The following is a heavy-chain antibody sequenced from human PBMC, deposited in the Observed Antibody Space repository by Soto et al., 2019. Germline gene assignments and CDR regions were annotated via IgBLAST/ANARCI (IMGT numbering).Heavy chain of an antibody. Sequence: SETLSLTCTVSGGSISSGVYYWSWIRQHPGKGLEWIGYIYYSGSTNYNPSLKSRVTISVDTSKNQFSLKLSSVTAADTAVYYCARHRSLSWYFDYWGQGTLVTVSS. CDR3: ARHRSLSWYFDY. V-gene: IGHV4-61*08. D-gene: IGHD6-13*01. CDR2: IYYSGST. J-gene: IGHJ4*02. CDR1: GGSISSGVYY.